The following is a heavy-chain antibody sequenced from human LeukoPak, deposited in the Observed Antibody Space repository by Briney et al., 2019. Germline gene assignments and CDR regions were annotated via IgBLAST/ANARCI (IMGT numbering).Heavy chain of an antibody. V-gene: IGHV1-69*05. CDR2: IIPIFGTA. Sequence: SVKVSCKASGGTFSSYAISWVRQAPGQGLEWMGGIIPIFGTANYAQKFQGRVTITTDESTSTVYMELSSLRSEDTAVYYCARGGPIVVVPANNWFDPWGQGTLVTVSS. CDR1: GGTFSSYA. CDR3: ARGGPIVVVPANNWFDP. J-gene: IGHJ5*02. D-gene: IGHD2-2*01.